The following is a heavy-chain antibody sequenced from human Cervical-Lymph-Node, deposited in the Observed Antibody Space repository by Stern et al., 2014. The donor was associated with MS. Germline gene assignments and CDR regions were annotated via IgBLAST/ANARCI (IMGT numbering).Heavy chain of an antibody. Sequence: VQLVQSGPGLVKPSQTLPLTCTVSGGSINSGGYYWSWIRQYPGKGLEWIGYIHYTGSPYYDPSLKSRLSMSIDTSKNQFSLNLNSVTAADTAVYYCARGARYSDSSGYYFYFDYWGQGTLVTVSS. CDR2: IHYTGSP. J-gene: IGHJ4*02. V-gene: IGHV4-31*03. CDR1: GGSINSGGYY. CDR3: ARGARYSDSSGYYFYFDY. D-gene: IGHD3-22*01.